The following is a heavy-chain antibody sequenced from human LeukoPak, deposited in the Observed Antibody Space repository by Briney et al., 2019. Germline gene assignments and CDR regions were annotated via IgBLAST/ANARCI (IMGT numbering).Heavy chain of an antibody. D-gene: IGHD3-10*01. CDR2: IYSSGSI. J-gene: IGHJ3*02. V-gene: IGHV4-59*08. CDR1: GGSISSYY. CDR3: ARRRGAHTANALDI. Sequence: SETLSLTCTVSGGSISSYYWSWIRQPPGKGLEWIGYIYSSGSINYNPSLKSRVTISVDTSKNQFSLKLSSVTAADTAVYYCARRRGAHTANALDIWGQGTMVTVSS.